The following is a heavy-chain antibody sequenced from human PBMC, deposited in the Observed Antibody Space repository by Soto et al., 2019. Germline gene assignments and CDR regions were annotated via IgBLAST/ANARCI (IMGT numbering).Heavy chain of an antibody. CDR1: GGTFSSYA. CDR3: ARRHGKLWYQYYFDY. V-gene: IGHV1-69*13. D-gene: IGHD2-2*01. J-gene: IGHJ4*02. Sequence: GASVKVSCKASGGTFSSYAISWVRQAPGQGLEWMGGIIPIFGTANYAQKFQGRVTITADESTSTAYMELSSLRSEDTAVYYCARRHGKLWYQYYFDYWGQGTLVTVSS. CDR2: IIPIFGTA.